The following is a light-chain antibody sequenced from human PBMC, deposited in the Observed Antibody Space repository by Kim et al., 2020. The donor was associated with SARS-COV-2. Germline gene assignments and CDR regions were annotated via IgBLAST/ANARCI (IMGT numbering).Light chain of an antibody. J-gene: IGKJ2*01. CDR1: QSISNNF. CDR3: QQYLGSPPGGA. Sequence: ATLSCRASQSISNNFLACYPQNPGQAPRRLIYGASTRATGIPDWFSGSGSGTAFTLTINRLEPEDVAVYYCQQYLGSPPGGAFGQGTRLAI. V-gene: IGKV3-20*01. CDR2: GAS.